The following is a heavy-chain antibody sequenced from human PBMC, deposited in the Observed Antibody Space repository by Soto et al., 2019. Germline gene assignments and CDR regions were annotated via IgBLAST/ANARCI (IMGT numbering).Heavy chain of an antibody. V-gene: IGHV1-2*04. D-gene: IGHD3-22*01. Sequence: QVHLVQSGAEVKKPGASVKVSCKASGYVFTGYYIHWVRQAPGQGLEWMGWINPKSGGANIAQKFQGWVTLTRDTSISKTYMEVNRLTSNDTAVYYCVRDYYDGSASYGFEFWGQGTPVTVAS. CDR1: GYVFTGYY. CDR2: INPKSGGA. CDR3: VRDYYDGSASYGFEF. J-gene: IGHJ3*01.